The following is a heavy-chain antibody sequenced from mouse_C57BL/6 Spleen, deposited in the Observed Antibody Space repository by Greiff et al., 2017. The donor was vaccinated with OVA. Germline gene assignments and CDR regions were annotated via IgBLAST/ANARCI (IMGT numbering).Heavy chain of an antibody. CDR1: GYTFTSYW. V-gene: IGHV1-64*01. Sequence: QVQLQQPGAELVKPGASVKLSCKASGYTFTSYWMHWVKQRPGQGLEWIGMIHPNSGSTNYNEKLKSKATLTVDKSASTAYMQLSSLTSEDSAVYYGAREEDSSGAWFAYWGQGTLVTVSA. D-gene: IGHD3-2*02. J-gene: IGHJ3*01. CDR2: IHPNSGST. CDR3: AREEDSSGAWFAY.